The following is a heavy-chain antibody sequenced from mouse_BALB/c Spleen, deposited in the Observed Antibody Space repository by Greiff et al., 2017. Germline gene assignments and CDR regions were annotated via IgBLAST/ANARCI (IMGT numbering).Heavy chain of an antibody. CDR3: AITTVVFDY. J-gene: IGHJ2*01. Sequence: VQLQQSGPELVKPGASVKMSCKASGYTFTDYVISWVKQRTGQGLEWIGEIYPGSGSTYYNEKFKGKATITADTSSNTAYLQLSSLTSEDTAVYYCAITTVVFDYWGQGTTLTVSS. D-gene: IGHD1-1*01. CDR1: GYTFTDYV. V-gene: IGHV1-83*01. CDR2: IYPGSGST.